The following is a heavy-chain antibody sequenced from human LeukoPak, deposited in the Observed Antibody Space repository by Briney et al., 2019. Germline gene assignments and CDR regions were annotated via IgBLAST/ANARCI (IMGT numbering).Heavy chain of an antibody. CDR2: IRYDGSNK. Sequence: GGSLRLSCAASGFTFRSYGMHWVRQAPGKGLEWVAFIRYDGSNKYYADSVKGRFTISRDNSKNTLYLQMNSLRAEDTAVYYCAKDPHDYSNYLNWFDPWGQGTLVTVSS. D-gene: IGHD4-11*01. V-gene: IGHV3-30*02. CDR3: AKDPHDYSNYLNWFDP. CDR1: GFTFRSYG. J-gene: IGHJ5*02.